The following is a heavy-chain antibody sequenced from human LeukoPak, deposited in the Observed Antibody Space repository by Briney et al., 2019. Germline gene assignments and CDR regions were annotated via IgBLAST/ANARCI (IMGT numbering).Heavy chain of an antibody. CDR1: GDSVSRNTVT. J-gene: IGHJ3*02. Sequence: SQTLSLTCAISGDSVSRNTVTWNWIRPSPSRGLEWLGRTYYTAKWYNEYTVSMKSRITINSDTSKNHFSLHLSSVTPEDTAVYYCARVSSPWSPRDAFDIWGQGTMVTVSS. CDR2: TYYTAKWYN. D-gene: IGHD1-26*01. CDR3: ARVSSPWSPRDAFDI. V-gene: IGHV6-1*01.